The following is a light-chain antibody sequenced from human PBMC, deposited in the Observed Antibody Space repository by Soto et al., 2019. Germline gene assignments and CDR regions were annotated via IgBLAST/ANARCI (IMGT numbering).Light chain of an antibody. CDR1: QNIFTY. CDR3: QHSYSSPT. CDR2: ATS. V-gene: IGKV1-39*01. Sequence: DIQMTQSPSSLSASVGDRATITCQASQNIFTYLNWYQQRPGKAPNLLIYATSNLQSGVPSRFSGSGSGTDFTLTISSLQPEDFATYYCQHSYSSPTFGQGTKVDIK. J-gene: IGKJ2*01.